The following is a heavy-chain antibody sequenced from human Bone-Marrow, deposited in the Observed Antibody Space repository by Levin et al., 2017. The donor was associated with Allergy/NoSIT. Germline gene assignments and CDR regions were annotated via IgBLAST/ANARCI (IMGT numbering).Heavy chain of an antibody. CDR3: ARGAGYSSSWYWDY. V-gene: IGHV4-30-4*08. CDR2: YSYSGSS. J-gene: IGHJ4*02. D-gene: IGHD6-13*01. Sequence: TSETLSLTCNVSGGSINTGNYYWSWIRQRPGRGLEWIGYYSYSGSSYYSPSLKSRISISMDTSKNQFSLKLTSVTAADTAVYFCARGAGYSSSWYWDYWGQGTLATVSS. CDR1: GGSINTGNYY.